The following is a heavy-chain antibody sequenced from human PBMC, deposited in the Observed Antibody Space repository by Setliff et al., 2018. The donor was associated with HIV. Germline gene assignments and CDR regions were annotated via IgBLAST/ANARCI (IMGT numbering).Heavy chain of an antibody. D-gene: IGHD6-13*01. V-gene: IGHV3-53*04. J-gene: IGHJ3*02. Sequence: ASVKVSCAASGFSVSSNYMSWVRQAPGKGLGWVSVIYAAGSTYYADSVKGRFTISRHNSKNTLYLQLNSLRAEDTAVYYCARVPKSSPDAFDIWGQGTMVTVSS. CDR1: GFSVSSNY. CDR2: IYAAGST. CDR3: ARVPKSSPDAFDI.